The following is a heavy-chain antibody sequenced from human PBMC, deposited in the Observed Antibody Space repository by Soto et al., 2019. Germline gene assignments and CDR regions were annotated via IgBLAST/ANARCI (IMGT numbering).Heavy chain of an antibody. CDR2: ISSSSSYI. V-gene: IGHV3-21*01. Sequence: PGGSLRLSCAASGSTFSSYSMNWVRQAPGKGLEWVSSISSSSSYIYYADSVKGRFTISRDNAKNSLYLQMNSLRAEDTAVYYCARQYDYIWGSPLEAFDIWGQGTMVTVSS. D-gene: IGHD3-16*01. CDR3: ARQYDYIWGSPLEAFDI. J-gene: IGHJ3*02. CDR1: GSTFSSYS.